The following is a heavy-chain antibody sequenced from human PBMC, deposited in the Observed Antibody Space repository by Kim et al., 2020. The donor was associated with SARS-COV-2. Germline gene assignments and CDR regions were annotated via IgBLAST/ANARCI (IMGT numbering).Heavy chain of an antibody. V-gene: IGHV1-3*01. D-gene: IGHD3-10*01. CDR2: INGGNGNT. Sequence: ASVKVSCKASGYTFDTFSLYWLRQAPGQRFEWMGWINGGNGNTRYSQNFQGRVIFTRDTSATTAYMELTSHTFKDTAVYYCAREGSGGYNWLDPWGQGTL. CDR1: GYTFDTFS. J-gene: IGHJ5*02. CDR3: AREGSGGYNWLDP.